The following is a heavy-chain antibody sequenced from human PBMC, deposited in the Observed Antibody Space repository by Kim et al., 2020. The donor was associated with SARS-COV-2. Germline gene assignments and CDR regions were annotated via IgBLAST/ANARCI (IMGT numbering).Heavy chain of an antibody. CDR1: GYTFTSYA. Sequence: ASVKVSCKASGYTFTSYAMHWVRQAPGQRLEWMGWISAYNGNTDYAQRLQGRVTMTTDTSTSTAYMELRSLRSDDTAVYYCARFVRGVIPYYYYGMDVWGQGTTVTVSS. CDR2: ISAYNGNT. D-gene: IGHD3-10*02. J-gene: IGHJ6*02. CDR3: ARFVRGVIPYYYYGMDV. V-gene: IGHV1-18*01.